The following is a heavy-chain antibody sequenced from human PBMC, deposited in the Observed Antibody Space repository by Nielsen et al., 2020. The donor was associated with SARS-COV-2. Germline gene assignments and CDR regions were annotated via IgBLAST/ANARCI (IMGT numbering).Heavy chain of an antibody. CDR2: IVVNSGNT. CDR1: GYTFTSYG. J-gene: IGHJ1*01. V-gene: IGHV1-58*02. D-gene: IGHD5-18*01. CDR3: AADDVQRCS. Sequence: SVKVSCKASGYTFTSYGISWVRQAPGQGLEWMGWIVVNSGNTNYAQKFQERVTITRDMSTSTAYMELSSLRSEDTAIYYCAADDVQRCSWGQGTLVTVSS.